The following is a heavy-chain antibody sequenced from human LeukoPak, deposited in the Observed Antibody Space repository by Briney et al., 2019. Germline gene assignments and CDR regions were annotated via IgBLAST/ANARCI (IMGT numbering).Heavy chain of an antibody. CDR3: ARAAYDYGGNPPIDY. D-gene: IGHD4-23*01. V-gene: IGHV3-30-3*01. CDR2: ISYDGSNK. J-gene: IGHJ4*02. CDR1: GFTFSDSA. Sequence: PGGSLRLSCAASGFTFSDSAMQWVRQAPGKGLEWVAVISYDGSNKYYADSVKGRFTISRDNSKHTLYLQMNSLRAEDTTLYYCARAAYDYGGNPPIDYWGQGTLVTVSS.